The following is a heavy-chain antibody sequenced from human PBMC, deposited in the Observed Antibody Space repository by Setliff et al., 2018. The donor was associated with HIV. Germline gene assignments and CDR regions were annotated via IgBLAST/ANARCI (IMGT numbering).Heavy chain of an antibody. V-gene: IGHV4-59*08. J-gene: IGHJ6*02. CDR1: GGSISSHY. D-gene: IGHD4-4*01. CDR3: ARNPTAVTPVHMYMDV. Sequence: PSETLSLTCTVSGGSISSHYWSWIRQPPGKGLEWIGYIYYSGSTNYNPSLKSRVTISVDTSKNQSSLKLSPVTAADTAVYYCARNPTAVTPVHMYMDVWGQGTTVTVSS. CDR2: IYYSGST.